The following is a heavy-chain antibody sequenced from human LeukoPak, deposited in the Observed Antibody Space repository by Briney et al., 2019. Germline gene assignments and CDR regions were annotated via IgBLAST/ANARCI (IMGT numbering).Heavy chain of an antibody. CDR2: ISASGAAT. V-gene: IGHV3-23*01. CDR3: AKVTWIQMWMKGWFDP. Sequence: GGSLRLSCAASGFTVSRNYMSWVRQAPGKGLEWVSGISASGAATFYADSVKGRFTISRDNPKNTLFLQMNSLRAEDTAVYYCAKVTWIQMWMKGWFDPWGQGTLVTVSS. J-gene: IGHJ5*02. D-gene: IGHD5-18*01. CDR1: GFTVSRNY.